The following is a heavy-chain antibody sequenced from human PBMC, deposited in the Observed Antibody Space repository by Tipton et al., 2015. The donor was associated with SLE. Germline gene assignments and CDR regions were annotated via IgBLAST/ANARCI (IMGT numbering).Heavy chain of an antibody. Sequence: LRLSCTVSGGSIRSYYWSWIRLTPGKGLEWIGDIYYRGSPYYRESTTYNPSLESRATMSLDTPKNQFSLKLNSATAADTAVYYCAKADGVVGGQVPYWYFDLWGLVTLVSVSS. CDR2: IYYRGSPYYREST. V-gene: IGHV4-59*01. J-gene: IGHJ2*01. D-gene: IGHD1-26*01. CDR1: GGSIRSYY. CDR3: AKADGVVGGQVPYWYFDL.